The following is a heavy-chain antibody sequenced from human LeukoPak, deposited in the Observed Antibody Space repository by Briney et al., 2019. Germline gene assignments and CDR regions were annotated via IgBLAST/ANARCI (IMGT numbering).Heavy chain of an antibody. CDR2: INHSGST. CDR1: GGSFSGYY. CDR3: ARVARDGYSY. Sequence: SSETLSLTCAVYGGSFSGYYWSWIRQPPGKGLEWIGEINHSGSTNYNPSLKSRVTISVDTSKNQFSLKLSSVTAADTAVYYCARVARDGYSYWGQGTLVTVSS. J-gene: IGHJ4*02. D-gene: IGHD5-24*01. V-gene: IGHV4-34*01.